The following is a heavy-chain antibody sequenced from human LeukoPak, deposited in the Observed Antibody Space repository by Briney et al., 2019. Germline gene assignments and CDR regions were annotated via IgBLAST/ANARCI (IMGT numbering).Heavy chain of an antibody. J-gene: IGHJ4*02. CDR2: IKQDGSEK. V-gene: IGHV3-7*04. CDR1: GFTFSSYW. CDR3: ARIRGDGSTFDY. Sequence: GGSLRLSCVASGFTFSSYWMTWVRQAPGKGLEWVAHIKQDGSEKYYVDSVKGRFIISRDNAKNSLFLQMNSLRAEDTAVYYCARIRGDGSTFDYWGQGTLVTVSS. D-gene: IGHD5-24*01.